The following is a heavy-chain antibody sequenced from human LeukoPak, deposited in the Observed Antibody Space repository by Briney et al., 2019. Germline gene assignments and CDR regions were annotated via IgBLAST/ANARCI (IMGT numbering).Heavy chain of an antibody. Sequence: GGSLRLSCAASGFTFSSYGMSWVRQAPGQGLEWVSFITPGGASTSYADSVKGRFTISRDNPRNTLYMQMNSLRDEDTALYHCAVMHGYYDGSGYWVQWGQGTLVTVSS. D-gene: IGHD3-22*01. CDR1: GFTFSSYG. CDR3: AVMHGYYDGSGYWVQ. J-gene: IGHJ4*02. CDR2: ITPGGAST. V-gene: IGHV3-23*01.